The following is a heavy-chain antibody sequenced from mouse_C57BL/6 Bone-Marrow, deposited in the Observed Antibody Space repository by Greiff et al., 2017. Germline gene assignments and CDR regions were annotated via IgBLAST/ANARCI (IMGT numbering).Heavy chain of an antibody. J-gene: IGHJ1*03. V-gene: IGHV5-17*01. CDR2: ISSGSSTI. CDR3: ARPLDV. CDR1: GFTFSDYG. Sequence: EVQVVESGGGLVKPGGSLKLSCAASGFTFSDYGMHWVRQAPEKGLEWVAYISSGSSTIYYADTVKGRFTISRDNAKNTLFLQMTSLRSEDTAMYYCARPLDVWGTGTTVTVSS.